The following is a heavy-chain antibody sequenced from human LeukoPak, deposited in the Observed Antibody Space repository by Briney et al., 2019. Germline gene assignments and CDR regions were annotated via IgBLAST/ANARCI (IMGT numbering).Heavy chain of an antibody. Sequence: GGSLRLSCAASGFTFSSYAMSWVRQAPGKGLEWVSAVSDSGGSTYYADSVKGRFTISRDNSKKILYLQMNSLRAEDTAVYYCGKEVERHFDLKYWGQGTLVTVSS. J-gene: IGHJ4*02. CDR3: GKEVERHFDLKY. CDR1: GFTFSSYA. V-gene: IGHV3-23*01. CDR2: VSDSGGST.